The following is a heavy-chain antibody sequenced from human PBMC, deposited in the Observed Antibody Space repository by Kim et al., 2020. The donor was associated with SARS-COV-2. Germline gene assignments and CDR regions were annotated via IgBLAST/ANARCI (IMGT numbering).Heavy chain of an antibody. V-gene: IGHV3-9*01. Sequence: GGSLRLSCAASGFTFDDYAMNWVRQAPGKGLEWVSRISWNSGSIGYADSVKGRFTISRDNAKNSLYLQMNSLRAEDTALYYCAKDKMVRGVIMGYFDYWGQGTLVTVSS. CDR3: AKDKMVRGVIMGYFDY. D-gene: IGHD3-10*01. CDR2: ISWNSGSI. J-gene: IGHJ4*02. CDR1: GFTFDDYA.